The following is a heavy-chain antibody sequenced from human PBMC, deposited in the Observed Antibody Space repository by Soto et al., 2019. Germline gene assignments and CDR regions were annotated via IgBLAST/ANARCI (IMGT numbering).Heavy chain of an antibody. D-gene: IGHD6-13*01. Sequence: EVQLLESGGGLVQPGGSLRLSCAASGFTFSSYAMSWVRQAPGKGLEWVSAISGSGGSTYYADSVKGRFTISRDNSKNTLYLQMNSVRAEDTAVYYCAKVAAGYSSSGVVYYYYGMDVWGQGTTVTVSS. CDR1: GFTFSSYA. V-gene: IGHV3-23*01. CDR3: AKVAAGYSSSGVVYYYYGMDV. J-gene: IGHJ6*02. CDR2: ISGSGGST.